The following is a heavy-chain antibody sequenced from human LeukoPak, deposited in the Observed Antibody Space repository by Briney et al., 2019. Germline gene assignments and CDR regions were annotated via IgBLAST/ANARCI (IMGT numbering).Heavy chain of an antibody. CDR2: IYYSGST. CDR1: GGSSSSYY. CDR3: ARSTEEYYYGSGSYYTSSWFDP. J-gene: IGHJ5*02. Sequence: SETLSLTCTVSGGSSSSYYWSWIRQPPGKGLEWIGYIYYSGSTNYNPSLKSRVTISVDRSKNQFSLKLSSVTAADTAVYYCARSTEEYYYGSGSYYTSSWFDPWGQGTLVTVSS. D-gene: IGHD3-10*01. V-gene: IGHV4-59*12.